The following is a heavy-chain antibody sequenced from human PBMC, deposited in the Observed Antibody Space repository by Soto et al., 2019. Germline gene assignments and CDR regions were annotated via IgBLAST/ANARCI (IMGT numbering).Heavy chain of an antibody. J-gene: IGHJ4*02. Sequence: SETLSLTCAVYGGSFSGYYWSWIRQPPGKGLEWIGEINHSGSTNYNPSLKSRVTISVDTSKNQFSLKLSSVTAADTAVYYCARDYGGKASFDYWGQGTLVTVSS. CDR2: INHSGST. V-gene: IGHV4-34*01. CDR1: GGSFSGYY. D-gene: IGHD4-17*01. CDR3: ARDYGGKASFDY.